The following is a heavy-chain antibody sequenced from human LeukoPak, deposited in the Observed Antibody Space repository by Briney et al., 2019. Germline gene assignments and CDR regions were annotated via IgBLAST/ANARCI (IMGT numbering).Heavy chain of an antibody. CDR1: GYIFTSYW. Sequence: GESLKISCKGSGYIFTSYWIGWVRQMPGKGLEWMGIIYPGDSDTRYSPSFQGQVTISADKSISTAYLQWSSLKASDTAMYYCARHGRDCTNGVCYTGFDYWGQGTLVTVSS. D-gene: IGHD2-8*01. CDR2: IYPGDSDT. CDR3: ARHGRDCTNGVCYTGFDY. J-gene: IGHJ4*02. V-gene: IGHV5-51*01.